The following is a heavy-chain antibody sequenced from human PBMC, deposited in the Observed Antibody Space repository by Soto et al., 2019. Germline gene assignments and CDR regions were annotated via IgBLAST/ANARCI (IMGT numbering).Heavy chain of an antibody. V-gene: IGHV3-33*01. Sequence: QVQLVESGGGVVHPGRSLRLSCAASGFTFSHYGMHWVRQAPGKGLEWVAVIWYDGSNTYYADSVKGRFTVSRDSSKNTLFMQMNSLRVEDTAVYYCARVEGFDLDYWGQGTLVTVSS. D-gene: IGHD3-3*01. CDR1: GFTFSHYG. CDR2: IWYDGSNT. CDR3: ARVEGFDLDY. J-gene: IGHJ4*02.